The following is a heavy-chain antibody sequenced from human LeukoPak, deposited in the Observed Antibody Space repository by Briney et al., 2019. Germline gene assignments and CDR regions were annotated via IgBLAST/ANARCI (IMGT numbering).Heavy chain of an antibody. V-gene: IGHV3-48*02. CDR2: ISSSSSTI. Sequence: GGSLRLSCAASGFTFSSYSMNWVRQAPGKGLEWVSYISSSSSTIYYADSVKGRFTISRDNAKNSLYLQMNSLRDEGTAVYYCARDYYDSSGPPSYFDYWGQGTLVTVSS. D-gene: IGHD3-22*01. J-gene: IGHJ4*02. CDR1: GFTFSSYS. CDR3: ARDYYDSSGPPSYFDY.